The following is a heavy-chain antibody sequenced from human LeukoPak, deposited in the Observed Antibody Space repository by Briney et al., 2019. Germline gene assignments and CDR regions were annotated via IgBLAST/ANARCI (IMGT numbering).Heavy chain of an antibody. D-gene: IGHD3-9*01. J-gene: IGHJ6*04. CDR1: GGTFSSYA. V-gene: IGHV1-69*06. Sequence: ASVKVSCKASGGTFSSYAISWVRQAPGQGLEWMGGTIPIFGTANYAQKFQGGVTITADKSTSTAYIELSSLRSEDTAVYYCARGLTGSDVYGMDVWGKGTTVTVSS. CDR3: ARGLTGSDVYGMDV. CDR2: TIPIFGTA.